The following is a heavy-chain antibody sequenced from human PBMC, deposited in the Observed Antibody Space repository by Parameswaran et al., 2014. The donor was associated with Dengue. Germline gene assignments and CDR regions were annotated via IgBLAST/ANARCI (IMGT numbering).Heavy chain of an antibody. CDR3: ARGDAPTWSSGGGKTFAY. CDR2: ISSSSTYT. D-gene: IGHD4-23*01. Sequence: IRQPPGKGLEYISYISSSSTYTNYADSVKGRFTISRDNAKNSLYLQMNSLRAEDTAVYYCARGDAPTWSSGGGKTFAYWGQGTLVTVSS. V-gene: IGHV3-11*05. J-gene: IGHJ4*02.